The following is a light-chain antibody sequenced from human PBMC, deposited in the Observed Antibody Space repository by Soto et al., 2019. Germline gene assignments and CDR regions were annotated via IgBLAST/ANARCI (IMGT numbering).Light chain of an antibody. CDR3: VLYVGSGIWV. CDR1: SGSVSTSHF. J-gene: IGLJ3*02. CDR2: GTK. Sequence: QTVVTQEPSFSVSPGGTVTLTCGLSSGSVSTSHFPNWYQQTPGQPPRTLIYGTKTRSSGVPARFSGSILGIRAALTITGAQADDESDYYCVLYVGSGIWVFGGGTKVTVL. V-gene: IGLV8-61*01.